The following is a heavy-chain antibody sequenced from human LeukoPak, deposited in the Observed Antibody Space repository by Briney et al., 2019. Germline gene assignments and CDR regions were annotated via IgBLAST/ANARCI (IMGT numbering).Heavy chain of an antibody. CDR3: ARLGNYDSSGYYCDY. CDR2: IYTSGST. V-gene: IGHV4-61*02. CDR1: GGSISSGSYY. Sequence: SETLSLTCTVSGGSISSGSYYWSWIRQPAGKGLEWIGRIYTSGSTNYNPSLKSRVTISVDTSKNQFSLKLSSVTAADTAVYYCARLGNYDSSGYYCDYWGQGTLVTVSS. D-gene: IGHD3-22*01. J-gene: IGHJ4*02.